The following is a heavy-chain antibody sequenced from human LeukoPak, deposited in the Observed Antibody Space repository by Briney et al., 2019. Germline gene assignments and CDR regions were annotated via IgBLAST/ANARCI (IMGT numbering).Heavy chain of an antibody. V-gene: IGHV3-23*01. J-gene: IGHJ4*02. CDR3: ANALVITGTLDY. D-gene: IGHD1-7*01. Sequence: GGSLRLSCAASGFTFSSYAMSWVRQAPGKGLEWVSAISGSGGSTYYADTVKGRFTISRDNYKNTLYLQINSLRAEDTAVYYCANALVITGTLDYWGQGTLVTVSS. CDR1: GFTFSSYA. CDR2: ISGSGGST.